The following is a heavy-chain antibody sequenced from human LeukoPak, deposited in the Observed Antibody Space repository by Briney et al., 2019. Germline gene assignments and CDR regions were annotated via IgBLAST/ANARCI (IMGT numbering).Heavy chain of an antibody. Sequence: GSLRLSCAASGFTFSSYEMNWVRQAPGKGLEWVSYISSSGSTIYYADSVKGRFTLSRDNAKNSLYLLMNSLRAEDTAIYYCARRQCSGGSCFRTFDYWGQGTLVTVSS. V-gene: IGHV3-48*03. CDR3: ARRQCSGGSCFRTFDY. D-gene: IGHD2-15*01. J-gene: IGHJ4*02. CDR1: GFTFSSYE. CDR2: ISSSGSTI.